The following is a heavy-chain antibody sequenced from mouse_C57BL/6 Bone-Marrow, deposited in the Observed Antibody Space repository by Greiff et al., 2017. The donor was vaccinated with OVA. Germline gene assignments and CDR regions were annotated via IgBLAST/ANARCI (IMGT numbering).Heavy chain of an antibody. CDR2: INPGSGGT. D-gene: IGHD2-2*01. Sequence: QVHVKQSGAELVRPGTSVKVSCKASGYAFTNYLIEWVKQRPGQGLEWIGVINPGSGGTNYNEKFKGKATLTADKSSSTAYMQLSSLTSEDSAVYFCARDGYDVWFAYWGQGTLVTVSA. CDR1: GYAFTNYL. J-gene: IGHJ3*01. V-gene: IGHV1-54*01. CDR3: ARDGYDVWFAY.